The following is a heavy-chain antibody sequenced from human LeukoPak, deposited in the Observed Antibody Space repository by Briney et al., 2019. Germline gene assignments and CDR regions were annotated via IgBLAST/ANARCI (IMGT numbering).Heavy chain of an antibody. V-gene: IGHV1-2*02. Sequence: ASVKVSCKASGYTFSGYYLHWVRQAPGQGLEWMGWINPNSGGTNSAQKFQGRVTMTRDTSIITAYMELSRLRSDDTAVYFCARGYYDSSDYEYFEHWGQGTLVTVSS. D-gene: IGHD3-22*01. CDR2: INPNSGGT. CDR1: GYTFSGYY. J-gene: IGHJ1*01. CDR3: ARGYYDSSDYEYFEH.